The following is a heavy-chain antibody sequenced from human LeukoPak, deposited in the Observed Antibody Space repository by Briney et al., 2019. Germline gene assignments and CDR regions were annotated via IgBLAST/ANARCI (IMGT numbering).Heavy chain of an antibody. D-gene: IGHD2-8*01. Sequence: SETLSLTCGVYGESSSGYYWSWIRQPPGKGLEWIGQVHHSGSTNYNPSLKSRVTISVDTSKNQFSLKLSSVTAADTAVYYCARGRRGYCTNGVCYWFDPWGQGTLVTVSS. J-gene: IGHJ5*02. V-gene: IGHV4-34*01. CDR1: GESSSGYY. CDR2: VHHSGST. CDR3: ARGRRGYCTNGVCYWFDP.